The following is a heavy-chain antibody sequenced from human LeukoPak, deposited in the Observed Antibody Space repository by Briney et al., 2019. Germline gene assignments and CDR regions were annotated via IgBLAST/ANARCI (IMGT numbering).Heavy chain of an antibody. CDR1: GFPFSNYA. J-gene: IGHJ4*02. CDR2: ISSNGGTT. Sequence: GGSLRLSCAASGFPFSNYAMQWVRQAPGKGLEYVSGISSNGGTTVYANSVKGRFTISRDNSKNTLYLQMGSLRAEDMAVYYCARDGVATNDCWGQGTLVTVSS. D-gene: IGHD5-24*01. V-gene: IGHV3-64*01. CDR3: ARDGVATNDC.